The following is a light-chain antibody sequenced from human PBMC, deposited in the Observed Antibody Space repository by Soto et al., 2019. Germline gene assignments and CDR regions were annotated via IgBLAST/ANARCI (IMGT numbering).Light chain of an antibody. J-gene: IGKJ5*01. V-gene: IGKV3-11*01. CDR3: QQRSKWPPIT. CDR2: DSS. Sequence: EIVLTQSPASLSLYPGERATLSCRASQNINIYLAWYQQKPGQAPRLLIYDSSNRATGIPARFSGSGSGTDFTLTISSLEPEDFAVYFCQQRSKWPPITFGQGTRLEIK. CDR1: QNINIY.